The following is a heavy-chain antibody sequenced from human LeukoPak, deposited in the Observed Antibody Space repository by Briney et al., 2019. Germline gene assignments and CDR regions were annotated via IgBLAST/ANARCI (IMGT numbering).Heavy chain of an antibody. CDR3: ASLRYFDWLDHYYYYGMDV. D-gene: IGHD3-9*01. Sequence: GRSLRLSCAASGFTFSSYAMHWVCQAPGKGLEWVAVISYDGSNKYYADSVKGRFTISRDNSKNTLYLQMNSLRAEDTAVYYCASLRYFDWLDHYYYYGMDVWGQGTTVTVSS. CDR2: ISYDGSNK. J-gene: IGHJ6*02. CDR1: GFTFSSYA. V-gene: IGHV3-30-3*01.